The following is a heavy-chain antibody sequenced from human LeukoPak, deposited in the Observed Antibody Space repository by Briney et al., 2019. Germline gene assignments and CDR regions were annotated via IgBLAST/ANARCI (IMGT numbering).Heavy chain of an antibody. CDR3: ARDRLVSASYYYYGMDV. Sequence: GGSLRLSCAASGFTFSTYWMHWVRQDPGKGLLWVSHIKSDGSSTNYADSVKGRFTISRDNAKNTLYLQMNSLRAEDTAVYYCARDRLVSASYYYYGMDVWGQGTTVTVSS. CDR2: IKSDGSST. J-gene: IGHJ6*02. CDR1: GFTFSTYW. V-gene: IGHV3-74*01. D-gene: IGHD3-9*01.